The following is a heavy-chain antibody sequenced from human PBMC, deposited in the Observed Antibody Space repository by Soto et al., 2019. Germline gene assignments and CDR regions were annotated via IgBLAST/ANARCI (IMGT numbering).Heavy chain of an antibody. D-gene: IGHD2-15*01. CDR3: ARHVPYCSDAGHCAYGMDV. V-gene: IGHV4-59*08. CDR1: GGSISSYY. J-gene: IGHJ6*02. CDR2: IYYSGST. Sequence: SETLSLTFTVSGGSISSYYWSWIRQPPGKGLEWIGYIYYSGSTNYNPSLKSRVTISVATSKNPSSLKLSSVTVADTAVYYCARHVPYCSDAGHCAYGMDVWGQGTTVTVSS.